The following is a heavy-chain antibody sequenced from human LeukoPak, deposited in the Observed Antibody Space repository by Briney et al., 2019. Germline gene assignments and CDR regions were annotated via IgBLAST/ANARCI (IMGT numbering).Heavy chain of an antibody. D-gene: IGHD5-12*01. CDR2: ISWNSGSI. Sequence: GGSLRLSCAASGFTFDDHAMHWVRQAPGKGLEWVSGISWNSGSIGYADSVKGRFTISRDNAKNSLYLQMNSLRAEDTALYYCAKVRSGHDEYYFDYWGQGTLVTVSS. CDR1: GFTFDDHA. CDR3: AKVRSGHDEYYFDY. V-gene: IGHV3-9*01. J-gene: IGHJ4*02.